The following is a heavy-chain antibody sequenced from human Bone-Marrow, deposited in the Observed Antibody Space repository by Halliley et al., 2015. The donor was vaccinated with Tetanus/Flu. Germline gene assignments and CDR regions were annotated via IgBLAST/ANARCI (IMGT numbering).Heavy chain of an antibody. CDR2: ISNTGDIK. D-gene: IGHD4-17*01. CDR3: AKDFSDDDGDYYFDY. V-gene: IGHV3-30*18. CDR1: GFTVSSSY. Sequence: SLRLSCAASGFTVSSSYMNWVRQAPGKGLEWVALISNTGDIKYYADPVKGRFTISRDNSKNTLFLQMNSLRGEDTGVYYCAKDFSDDDGDYYFDYWGQGTLVTVSS. J-gene: IGHJ4*02.